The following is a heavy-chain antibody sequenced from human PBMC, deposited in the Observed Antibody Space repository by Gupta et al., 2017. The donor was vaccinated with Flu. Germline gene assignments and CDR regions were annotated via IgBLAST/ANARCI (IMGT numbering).Heavy chain of an antibody. CDR1: GFPFGPYG. D-gene: IGHD6-19*01. Sequence: EVPLVESGGGPVRPGRSLTPSCVGSGFPFGPYGMTWVRQAPGKGLEWVSAVNWNGLNMGYADSVQGRLTISKDNARNVLDLQMNNLRSEDTDFYYCARDSEYNTGWGTLGMDVWGPGTAVRVSS. CDR2: VNWNGLNM. V-gene: IGHV3-20*04. J-gene: IGHJ6*02. CDR3: ARDSEYNTGWGTLGMDV.